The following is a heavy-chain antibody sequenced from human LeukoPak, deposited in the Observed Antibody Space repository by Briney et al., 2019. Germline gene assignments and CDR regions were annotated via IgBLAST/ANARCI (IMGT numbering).Heavy chain of an antibody. V-gene: IGHV1-69*13. CDR3: ARHHRASNWNGPPLHFFDH. D-gene: IGHD1-20*01. Sequence: GASVKVSCKASGGTFSNYAISWVRQAPGQGLEWMGGIIPIFGTRNYAQKFQDRVTVTADESTSTAYMELSSLRSDDTAVYYCARHHRASNWNGPPLHFFDHWGQGTLVTVSS. CDR1: GGTFSNYA. CDR2: IIPIFGTR. J-gene: IGHJ4*02.